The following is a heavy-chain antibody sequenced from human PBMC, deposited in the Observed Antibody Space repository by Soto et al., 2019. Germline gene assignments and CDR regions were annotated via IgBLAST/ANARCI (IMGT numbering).Heavy chain of an antibody. CDR1: GGTFSSYA. D-gene: IGHD3-22*01. CDR3: ARDGGRFYYDSSGPASVNGMDV. J-gene: IGHJ6*02. Sequence: RXSVKVSCKASGGTFSSYAISWVRQAPGQGPEWMGGIIPIFGTANYAQKFQGRVTITADESTSTAYMELSSLRSEETAVYYCARDGGRFYYDSSGPASVNGMDVWGQGTTVTVSS. V-gene: IGHV1-69*01. CDR2: IIPIFGTA.